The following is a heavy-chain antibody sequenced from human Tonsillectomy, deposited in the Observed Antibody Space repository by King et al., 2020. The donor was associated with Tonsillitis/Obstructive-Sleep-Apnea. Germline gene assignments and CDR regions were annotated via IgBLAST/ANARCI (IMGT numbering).Heavy chain of an antibody. CDR2: IKSKTGCGTT. D-gene: IGHD6-25*01. CDR1: GFTFSDVW. CDR3: TTVLSTGSQLGY. V-gene: IGHV3-15*01. J-gene: IGHJ4*02. Sequence: QLVQSGGGLVKPGGSLRLSCAASGFTFSDVWMTWVRQGPGKGLEWVGRIKSKTGCGTTDYAAPVEGRFTSSRDDSKKKMYLQMNSLKSEDTAMYYCTTVLSTGSQLGYWGQGTLVTVSS.